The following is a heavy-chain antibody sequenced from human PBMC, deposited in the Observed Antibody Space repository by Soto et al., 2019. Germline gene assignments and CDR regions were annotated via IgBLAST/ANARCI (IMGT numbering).Heavy chain of an antibody. Sequence: GGSLTLSCAASGFTFSSCGLHWVRQAPGKGLEWVAVISYDGSNKYYADSVNGRFTLSRDNSKNTLYLQMNSLRAEDTAVYYCAKGFGELFRLEYYYYGMDVWGQGTTVTVSS. CDR1: GFTFSSCG. V-gene: IGHV3-30*18. D-gene: IGHD3-10*01. CDR3: AKGFGELFRLEYYYYGMDV. CDR2: ISYDGSNK. J-gene: IGHJ6*02.